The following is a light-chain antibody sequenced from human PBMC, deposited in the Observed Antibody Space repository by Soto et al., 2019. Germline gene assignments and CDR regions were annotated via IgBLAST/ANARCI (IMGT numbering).Light chain of an antibody. CDR3: SSYSTSSTLVV. V-gene: IGLV2-14*01. J-gene: IGLJ2*01. CDR2: DVS. Sequence: QSALTQPASVSGSPGQSITISCTGTSSDVGTYDYVSWYQQNPGKAPKLMIYDVSNRPSGVSNRFSGSKSGNTASLTISGLQAEDEADYYCSSYSTSSTLVVFGGGTKVTVL. CDR1: SSDVGTYDY.